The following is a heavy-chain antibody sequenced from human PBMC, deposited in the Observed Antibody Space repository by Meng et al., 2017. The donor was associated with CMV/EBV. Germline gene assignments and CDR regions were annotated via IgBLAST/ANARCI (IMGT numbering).Heavy chain of an antibody. D-gene: IGHD2-2*01. J-gene: IGHJ6*02. CDR3: ARESVVVPAAMIIKQPDYYYYGMDV. Sequence: SETLSLTCTVSGGSVSSGSYYWSWIRQPPGKGLEWIGYIYYSGSTNYNPSLKSRVTISVDTSKNQFSLELSSVTAADTAVYYCARESVVVPAAMIIKQPDYYYYGMDVWGQGTTVTVSS. V-gene: IGHV4-61*01. CDR2: IYYSGST. CDR1: GGSVSSGSYY.